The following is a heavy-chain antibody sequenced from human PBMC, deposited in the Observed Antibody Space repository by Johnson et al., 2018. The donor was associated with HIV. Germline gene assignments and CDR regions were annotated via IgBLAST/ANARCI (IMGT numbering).Heavy chain of an antibody. CDR2: ISWNSGSI. CDR1: GFNFNDYA. J-gene: IGHJ3*02. D-gene: IGHD3-9*01. CDR3: AKDMGTMIVVRAFDWLLSVGAFDI. Sequence: VQLVESGGGLVQPGGSLRISCQASGFNFNDYAMTWVRQAPGKGLEWVSGISWNSGSIGYADSVKGRFTISRDNAKNSLYLQMNSLRAEDTALYYCAKDMGTMIVVRAFDWLLSVGAFDIWGQGTMVTVSS. V-gene: IGHV3-9*01.